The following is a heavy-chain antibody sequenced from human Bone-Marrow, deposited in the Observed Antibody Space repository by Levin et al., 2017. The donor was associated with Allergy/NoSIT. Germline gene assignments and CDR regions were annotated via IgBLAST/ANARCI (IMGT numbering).Heavy chain of an antibody. V-gene: IGHV4-59*01. D-gene: IGHD1-26*01. CDR1: GGSISSDY. Sequence: SQTLSLTCTVSGGSISSDYWSWIRQPPGKGLEWIGNIYYTGSTDYNPSLRSRVTISVDRSKSQVSLKLSSITAADTAVYYCARSGRLVEATAGYYFDSWGQGTLVTVSP. CDR2: IYYTGST. CDR3: ARSGRLVEATAGYYFDS. J-gene: IGHJ4*02.